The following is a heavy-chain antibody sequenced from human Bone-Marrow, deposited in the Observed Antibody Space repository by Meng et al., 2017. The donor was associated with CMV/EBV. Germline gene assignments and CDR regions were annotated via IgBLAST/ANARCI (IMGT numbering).Heavy chain of an antibody. Sequence: GESLKISCAASGFTFSDYYMSWIRQAPGKGLEWVSYISSSGSTIYYADSVKGRFTISRDNAKNSLYLQMNSLRAEDTAVYYCARRTTVTKYFDYWGQGTLVTVSS. CDR1: GFTFSDYY. CDR3: ARRTTVTKYFDY. V-gene: IGHV3-11*04. J-gene: IGHJ4*02. D-gene: IGHD4-17*01. CDR2: ISSSGSTI.